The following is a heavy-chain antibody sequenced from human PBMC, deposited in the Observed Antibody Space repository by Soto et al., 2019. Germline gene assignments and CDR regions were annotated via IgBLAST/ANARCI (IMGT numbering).Heavy chain of an antibody. D-gene: IGHD5-18*01. V-gene: IGHV4-30-2*01. CDR2: IYHSGST. CDR1: GGSISSGGYS. Sequence: QLQLQESGSGLVKPSQTLSLTCAVSGGSISSGGYSWSWIRQPPGKGLEWIGYIYHSGSTYYNPSLQRRVTISVDRSKNQFSLKLSSVTAADTAVYYCARGEYSYGALTFDYWGQGTLVTVSS. J-gene: IGHJ4*02. CDR3: ARGEYSYGALTFDY.